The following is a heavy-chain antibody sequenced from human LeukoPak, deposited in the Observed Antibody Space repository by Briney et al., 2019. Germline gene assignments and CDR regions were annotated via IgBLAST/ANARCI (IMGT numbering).Heavy chain of an antibody. Sequence: ASVKVSCKASGYTFKSYAISWVRQAPGQGLEWMGWISTYNGDTNYAQKFQGRVTMTTDTSTSTAYVELRSLRSDDTAVYYCARDPSNTSGWYIYFDYWGQGALVTVSS. J-gene: IGHJ4*02. V-gene: IGHV1-18*01. CDR2: ISTYNGDT. D-gene: IGHD6-19*01. CDR1: GYTFKSYA. CDR3: ARDPSNTSGWYIYFDY.